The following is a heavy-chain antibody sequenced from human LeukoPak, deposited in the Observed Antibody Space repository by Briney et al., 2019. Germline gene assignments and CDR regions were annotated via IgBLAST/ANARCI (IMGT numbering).Heavy chain of an antibody. J-gene: IGHJ4*02. CDR3: AKDIAAAGLDY. CDR1: GFTFDDYA. Sequence: GRSLRLSCAASGFTFDDYAMHWVRQAPGKGLEWVSGISWNCGSIGYADSVKGRFTISRDNAKNSLYLQMNSLRAEDTALYYCAKDIAAAGLDYWGQGTLVTVSS. D-gene: IGHD6-13*01. V-gene: IGHV3-9*01. CDR2: ISWNCGSI.